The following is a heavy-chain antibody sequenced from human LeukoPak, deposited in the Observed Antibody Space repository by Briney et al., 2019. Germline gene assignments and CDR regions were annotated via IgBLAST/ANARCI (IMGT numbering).Heavy chain of an antibody. Sequence: SETLSLTCAVYGGSFSGYYWSWIRQPPGKGLEWIGEINHSGSTNYNPSLKSRVTISVDTSKNQFSLKLSSVTAADTAVYYCATLMIAKTHNWFDPWGQGTLVTVSS. CDR1: GGSFSGYY. V-gene: IGHV4-34*01. D-gene: IGHD3-22*01. CDR3: ATLMIAKTHNWFDP. J-gene: IGHJ5*02. CDR2: INHSGST.